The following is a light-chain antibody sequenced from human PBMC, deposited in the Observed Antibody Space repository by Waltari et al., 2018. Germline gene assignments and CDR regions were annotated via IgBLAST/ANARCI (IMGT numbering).Light chain of an antibody. V-gene: IGLV2-14*03. J-gene: IGLJ1*01. Sequence: QSALTQHASVSGSPGQSVTISCTGPSSDVGGYNFVSLYQQHPGKAPKLIIYDVTKRPSGVSNRFSGSKSGNTASLTISGLQTEDEADYYCSSYTSATIYVFGIGTKV. CDR2: DVT. CDR3: SSYTSATIYV. CDR1: SSDVGGYNF.